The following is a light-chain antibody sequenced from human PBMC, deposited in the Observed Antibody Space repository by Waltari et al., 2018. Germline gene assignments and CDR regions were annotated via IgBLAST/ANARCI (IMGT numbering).Light chain of an antibody. CDR3: QQCNNSPPT. J-gene: IGKJ1*01. CDR2: DAS. Sequence: EIVLTQSPATLSLSPGEGATLSCRASQSVSSQLVWYQQKRGQAPRLLIYDASNRATGIPARFSGSGSGTDFTLTISSLEPGDFAVYYCQQCNNSPPTFGQGTKVEIK. V-gene: IGKV3-11*01. CDR1: QSVSSQ.